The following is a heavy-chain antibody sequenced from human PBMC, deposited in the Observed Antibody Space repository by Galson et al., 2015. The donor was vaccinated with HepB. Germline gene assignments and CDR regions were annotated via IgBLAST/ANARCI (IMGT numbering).Heavy chain of an antibody. CDR2: SGST. Sequence: SGSTNYNPSLNSRVTMSVDTSKNQFSLKLTSVTAADTAVYYCARVSSDDFWSGYSVPNYYGLDVWGQGTTVTVSS. D-gene: IGHD3-3*01. V-gene: IGHV4-4*07. CDR3: ARVSSDDFWSGYSVPNYYGLDV. J-gene: IGHJ6*02.